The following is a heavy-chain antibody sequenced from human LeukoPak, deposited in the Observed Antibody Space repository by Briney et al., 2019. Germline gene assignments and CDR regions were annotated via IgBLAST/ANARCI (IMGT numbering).Heavy chain of an antibody. D-gene: IGHD2-2*01. CDR2: ISGSGGST. CDR3: AKDIESGPAANIDY. CDR1: GLTFSSYA. V-gene: IGHV3-23*01. Sequence: PGGSLRLSCAASGLTFSSYAMSWVRQAPGKGLEWVSAISGSGGSTYYADSVKGRFTISRDNSKNTLYLQMNSLRAEDTAVYYCAKDIESGPAANIDYWGQGTLVTVSS. J-gene: IGHJ4*02.